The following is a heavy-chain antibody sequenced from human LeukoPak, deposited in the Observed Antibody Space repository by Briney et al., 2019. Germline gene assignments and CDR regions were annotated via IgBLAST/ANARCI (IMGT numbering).Heavy chain of an antibody. J-gene: IGHJ4*02. V-gene: IGHV1-24*01. D-gene: IGHD5-12*01. CDR1: GYTFTSYY. CDR2: FDPEDGET. CDR3: ATDHIGHGYSGYDFDY. Sequence: GASVKVSCKASGYTFTSYYMHWVRQAPGQGLEWMGGFDPEDGETIYAQKFQGRVTMTEDTSTDTAYMELSSLRSEDTAVYYCATDHIGHGYSGYDFDYWGQGTPVTVSS.